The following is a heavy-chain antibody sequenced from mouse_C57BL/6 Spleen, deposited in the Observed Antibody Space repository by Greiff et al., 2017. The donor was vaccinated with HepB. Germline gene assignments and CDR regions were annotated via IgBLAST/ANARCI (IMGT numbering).Heavy chain of an antibody. CDR1: GFTFSDYG. CDR2: ISSGSSTI. D-gene: IGHD3-3*01. J-gene: IGHJ4*01. Sequence: EVQGVESGGGLVKPGGSLKLSCAASGFTFSDYGMHWVRQAPEKGLEWVAYISSGSSTIYYADTVKGRFTITRDNAKNTVFLQMTSLRSEDTAMYYCARRLYARGAMDYWGQGTTVTVSS. CDR3: ARRLYARGAMDY. V-gene: IGHV5-17*01.